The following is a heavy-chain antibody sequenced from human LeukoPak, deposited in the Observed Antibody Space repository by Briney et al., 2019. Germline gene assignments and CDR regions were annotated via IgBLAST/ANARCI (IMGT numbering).Heavy chain of an antibody. CDR2: IYYSGST. D-gene: IGHD3-22*01. Sequence: PSETLSLTCTVSGGSISGSNYYWGWIRQPPGKGLEWIGSIYYSGSTYYNPSLKSRVTIFVDTSKNQFSLKVRSVTAADTAVYYCARGWLSGDSSGNDYWGQGTLVTVPS. CDR1: GGSISGSNYY. V-gene: IGHV4-39*01. J-gene: IGHJ4*02. CDR3: ARGWLSGDSSGNDY.